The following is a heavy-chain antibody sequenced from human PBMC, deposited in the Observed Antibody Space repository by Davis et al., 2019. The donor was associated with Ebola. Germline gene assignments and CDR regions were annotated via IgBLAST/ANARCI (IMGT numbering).Heavy chain of an antibody. CDR1: GFTFSSYA. CDR2: ISGNGGRT. D-gene: IGHD1-14*01. V-gene: IGHV3-23*01. J-gene: IGHJ4*02. Sequence: GESLKISCVASGFTFSSYALSWLRQAPGQGPEWVFAISGNGGRTYCADSVKGRFTFSRDNSKNTLYLQMNSLSAEDTGSYFCAKGSPMATRYFDYWGQGTLVTVSS. CDR3: AKGSPMATRYFDY.